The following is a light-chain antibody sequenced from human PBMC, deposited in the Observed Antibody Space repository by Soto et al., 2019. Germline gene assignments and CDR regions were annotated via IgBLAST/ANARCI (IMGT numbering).Light chain of an antibody. CDR2: KAS. V-gene: IGKV1-5*03. Sequence: DIQMTQSPSTLSASVGDRVTITCRASQSIGTWLAWYQQKPGKAPNLLIYKASSLESGVPSRFSGSGSGTEFTLTINSLQPDDFATYYCQQYNSYPLTFGGVTNVQIK. J-gene: IGKJ4*01. CDR3: QQYNSYPLT. CDR1: QSIGTW.